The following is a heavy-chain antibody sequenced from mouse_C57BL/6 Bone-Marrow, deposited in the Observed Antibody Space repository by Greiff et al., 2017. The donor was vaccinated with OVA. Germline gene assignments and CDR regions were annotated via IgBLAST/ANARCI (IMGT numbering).Heavy chain of an antibody. J-gene: IGHJ3*01. CDR1: GYAFSSSW. CDR2: IYPGDGDT. V-gene: IGHV1-82*01. CDR3: ARDGSAFAY. D-gene: IGHD1-1*01. Sequence: QVQLQQSGPELVKPGASVKISCKASGYAFSSSWMNWVKQRPGKGLEWIGRIYPGDGDTNYNGKFKGKATLTADKSSSPAYMQLSSLTSEDSAVYFWARDGSAFAYWGQGTLVTVSA.